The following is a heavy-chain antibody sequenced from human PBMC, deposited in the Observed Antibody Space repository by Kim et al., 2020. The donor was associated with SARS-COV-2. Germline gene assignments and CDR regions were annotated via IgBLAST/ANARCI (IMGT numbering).Heavy chain of an antibody. J-gene: IGHJ3*02. V-gene: IGHV1-3*01. D-gene: IGHD6-13*01. Sequence: SQKVQGRVTITRDTSASTAYMELSSLRSEDTAVYYCARERQLVRYYAFDIWGQGTMVTVSS. CDR3: ARERQLVRYYAFDI.